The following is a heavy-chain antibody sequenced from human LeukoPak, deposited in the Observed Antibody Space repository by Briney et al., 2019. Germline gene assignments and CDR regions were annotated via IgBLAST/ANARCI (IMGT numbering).Heavy chain of an antibody. CDR1: GFTFSDHY. Sequence: SGGSLRLSCAASGFTFSDHYMDWVRQAPGKGLEWVGRTRNKANSYTTEYAASVKGRFTISRDDSKNSLYLQMNSLKTEDTAVYYCARAIGRHAFDIWGQGTMVTVSS. D-gene: IGHD3-22*01. CDR2: TRNKANSYTT. J-gene: IGHJ3*02. V-gene: IGHV3-72*01. CDR3: ARAIGRHAFDI.